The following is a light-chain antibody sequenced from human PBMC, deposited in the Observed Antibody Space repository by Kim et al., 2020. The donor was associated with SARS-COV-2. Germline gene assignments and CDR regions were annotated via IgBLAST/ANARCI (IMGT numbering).Light chain of an antibody. J-gene: IGKJ2*03. V-gene: IGKV1-39*01. CDR2: GAS. Sequence: DIEMTQSPSALSASVGDRVTITCRATQSVSINLNWYQQRPGKAPRLLIYGASTLQSGVPSRFSGSGSGTGFTLTISSLQPEDFAIYYCQQTVSTQDSFGQGTKLEIK. CDR1: QSVSIN. CDR3: QQTVSTQDS.